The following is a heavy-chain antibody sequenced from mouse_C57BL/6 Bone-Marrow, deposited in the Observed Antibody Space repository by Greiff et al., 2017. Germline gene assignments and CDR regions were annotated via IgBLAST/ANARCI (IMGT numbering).Heavy chain of an antibody. J-gene: IGHJ4*01. Sequence: EVMLVESGGDLVKPGGSLKLSCAASGFTFSSYGMSWVRQTPDKRLEWVATISSGGSYTYYPDSVKGRFTISRDNAKNTLYLQRGSLKSEDTAMYYCARRGGGYAMDYWGQGTSVTVSS. CDR1: GFTFSSYG. CDR3: ARRGGGYAMDY. V-gene: IGHV5-6*02. CDR2: ISSGGSYT.